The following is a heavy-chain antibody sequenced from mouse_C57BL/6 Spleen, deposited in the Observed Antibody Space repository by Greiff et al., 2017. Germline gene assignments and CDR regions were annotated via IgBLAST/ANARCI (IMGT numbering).Heavy chain of an antibody. Sequence: QVQLQQSGPELVKPGASVKISCKASGYAFSSSWMNWVKQRPGKGLEWIGRIYPGDGDTNYNEKFKGKATLTADKSSSTAYMQLSSLTSEDSAVYFCANPYYYGSGGYFDVWGTGTTVTVSS. D-gene: IGHD1-1*01. J-gene: IGHJ1*03. CDR2: IYPGDGDT. V-gene: IGHV1-82*01. CDR1: GYAFSSSW. CDR3: ANPYYYGSGGYFDV.